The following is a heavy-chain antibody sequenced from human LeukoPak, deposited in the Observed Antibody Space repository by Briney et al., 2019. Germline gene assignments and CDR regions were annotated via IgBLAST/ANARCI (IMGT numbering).Heavy chain of an antibody. CDR1: GYTFTGPY. V-gene: IGHV1-2*02. J-gene: IGHJ4*02. D-gene: IGHD5-12*01. CDR2: INPNSGGT. CDR3: ARMLDGAYDV. Sequence: ASVKVSCKASGYTFTGPYMHWVRQAPGQGLEWMGWINPNSGGTNYAQNFQGRVTMTRDTSFSTAYMEVSRLRSDDTAVYYCARMLDGAYDVWGQGTLVTVSS.